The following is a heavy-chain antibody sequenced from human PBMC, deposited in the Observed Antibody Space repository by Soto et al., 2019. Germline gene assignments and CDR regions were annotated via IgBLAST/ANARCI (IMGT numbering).Heavy chain of an antibody. V-gene: IGHV1-18*01. D-gene: IGHD6-6*01. CDR3: ARGRQLVGYFYYYMDV. CDR2: ISAYNGNT. CDR1: GYTFTHYV. J-gene: IGHJ6*03. Sequence: QVQLLQSGAEVKKPGASVKVSCKASGYTFTHYVITWVRQAPGQGLEWMGWISAYNGNTHYTQRLQGRGTMTTDTSTSTAYLELRGLRSDETAVYYCARGRQLVGYFYYYMDVWGTGTTVTVS.